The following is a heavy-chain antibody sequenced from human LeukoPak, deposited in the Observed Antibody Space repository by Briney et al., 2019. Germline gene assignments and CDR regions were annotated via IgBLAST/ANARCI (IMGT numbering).Heavy chain of an antibody. J-gene: IGHJ4*02. CDR1: GFTLYNYA. D-gene: IGHD4-17*01. CDR3: AKDWDDYGDYLPLDF. CDR2: IRGSGGST. Sequence: PGGSLRLSCAASGFTLYNYAMSWVRQAPGKGLEWVSAIRGSGGSTYYADSVKGRFTISRDNSKNTLYLQMNSLTAEDTAIYYCAKDWDDYGDYLPLDFWGQGTLVTVSS. V-gene: IGHV3-23*01.